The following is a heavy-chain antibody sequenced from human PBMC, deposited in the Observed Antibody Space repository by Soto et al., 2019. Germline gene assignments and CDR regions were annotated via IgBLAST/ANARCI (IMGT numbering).Heavy chain of an antibody. D-gene: IGHD3-3*01. CDR1: GGSISSYY. CDR3: ARTSLEWLSYREYGMDV. Sequence: SETLSLTCTVSGGSISSYYWSWIRQPPGKGLEWIGYIYYSGSTNYNPSLKSRVTISVDTSKNQFSLKLSSVTAADTAVYYCARTSLEWLSYREYGMDVWGQGTTVTVSS. J-gene: IGHJ6*02. CDR2: IYYSGST. V-gene: IGHV4-59*01.